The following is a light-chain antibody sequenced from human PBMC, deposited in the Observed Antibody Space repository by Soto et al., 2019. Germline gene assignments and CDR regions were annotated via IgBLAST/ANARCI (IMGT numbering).Light chain of an antibody. CDR3: GADHGSGSNFFVV. CDR1: SGYSNYK. Sequence: QLVLTQPPSASASLGASVTLTCTLSSGYSNYKVDWYQQRPGKGPRFGMRVGTGGIVGSKGDGIPDRFSVLGSGLNRYLTIKNIQEEDESDYHCGADHGSGSNFFVVFGGGTKLTVL. CDR2: VGTGGIVG. V-gene: IGLV9-49*01. J-gene: IGLJ2*01.